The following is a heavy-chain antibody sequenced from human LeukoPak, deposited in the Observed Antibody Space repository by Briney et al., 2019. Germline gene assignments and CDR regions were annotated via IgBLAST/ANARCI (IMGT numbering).Heavy chain of an antibody. CDR1: GYTFTGYY. CDR2: INPNSGGT. D-gene: IGHD3-16*01. V-gene: IGHV1-2*02. J-gene: IGHJ4*02. Sequence: GASVKVSCKASGYTFTGYYMHWVRQAPGQGLEWMGWINPNSGGTNYAQKFQGRVTMTRDTSISTAYMELSRLRSDDTAVYYCARDWGRPGTSLYYFDYWGQGTLVTVSS. CDR3: ARDWGRPGTSLYYFDY.